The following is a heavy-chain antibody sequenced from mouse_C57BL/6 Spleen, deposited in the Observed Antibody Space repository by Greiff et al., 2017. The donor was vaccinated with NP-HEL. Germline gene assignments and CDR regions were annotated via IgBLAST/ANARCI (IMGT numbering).Heavy chain of an antibody. CDR1: GYTFTSYG. J-gene: IGHJ4*01. Sequence: VQLQQSGAELARPGASVKLSCKASGYTFTSYGISWVKQRTGQGLEWIGEIYPRSGNTYYNEKFKGKATLTADKSSSTAYMELRSLTSEDSAVYFCASQAAYYGSSYNYAMDYWGQGTSVTVSS. V-gene: IGHV1-81*01. D-gene: IGHD1-1*01. CDR2: IYPRSGNT. CDR3: ASQAAYYGSSYNYAMDY.